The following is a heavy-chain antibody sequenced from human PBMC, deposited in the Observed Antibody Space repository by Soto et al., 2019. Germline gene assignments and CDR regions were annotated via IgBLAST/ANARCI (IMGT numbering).Heavy chain of an antibody. CDR1: GFKFHTYR. V-gene: IGHV3-74*01. CDR3: TTVATNSYNWLDP. J-gene: IGHJ5*02. Sequence: GAQRISCAAPGFKFHTYRMPSVPQAPGKGLVWVSRINSDGTRTTYADSVKDRFTISRDNAKNTVYLQMNSLRAEDTAVYYCTTVATNSYNWLDPWGQGTLVTVSS. CDR2: INSDGTRT. D-gene: IGHD5-12*01.